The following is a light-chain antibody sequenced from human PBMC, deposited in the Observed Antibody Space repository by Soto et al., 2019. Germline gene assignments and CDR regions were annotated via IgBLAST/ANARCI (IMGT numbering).Light chain of an antibody. V-gene: IGKV1-12*01. CDR3: QHGNGFPRT. CDR1: QGISSW. CDR2: AVS. Sequence: DIQMTQSPSSLSASVGDRVTITCRASQGISSWLAWYQQKPGEAPKLLIYAVSNLQSGVPSRFSGSGSGTDFTLTISSLQPEDFATYYCQHGNGFPRTFGQGTKLEIK. J-gene: IGKJ2*01.